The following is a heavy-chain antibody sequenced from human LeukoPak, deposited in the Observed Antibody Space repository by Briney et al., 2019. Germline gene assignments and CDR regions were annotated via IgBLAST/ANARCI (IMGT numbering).Heavy chain of an antibody. CDR1: GFTVSSNY. D-gene: IGHD3-22*01. CDR3: ARDYYESSGYHDLFGY. J-gene: IGHJ4*02. V-gene: IGHV3-66*01. Sequence: PGGSLRLSCAASGFTVSSNYMSWVRQAPGKGLEWVSVIYSGGSTYYADSVKGRFTISRDNSKNTLYLQMNSLRAEDTAVYYCARDYYESSGYHDLFGYWGQGTLVTVSS. CDR2: IYSGGST.